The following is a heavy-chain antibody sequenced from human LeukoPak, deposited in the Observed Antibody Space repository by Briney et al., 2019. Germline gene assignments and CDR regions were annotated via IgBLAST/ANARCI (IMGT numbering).Heavy chain of an antibody. Sequence: GGSLRLSCAASGFTFKNYGIHWVRQAPGKGLEWVALIWYDGSNTYYADSVKGRFTTARDNSRDTVSLQMNNLRAEDTALYYCARAGLGASSDVWGQGTLVTVSS. CDR1: GFTFKNYG. CDR3: ARAGLGASSDV. V-gene: IGHV3-33*01. CDR2: IWYDGSNT. J-gene: IGHJ4*02. D-gene: IGHD1-26*01.